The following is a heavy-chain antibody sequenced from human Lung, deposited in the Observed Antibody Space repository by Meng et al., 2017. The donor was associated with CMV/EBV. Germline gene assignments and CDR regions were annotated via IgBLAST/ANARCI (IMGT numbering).Heavy chain of an antibody. CDR3: AKDYDSSRLYKGN. CDR1: GFSFSRYA. V-gene: IGHV3-23*01. J-gene: IGHJ4*02. Sequence: EVGLLEAGGDYVQPGGPLGLSCAASGFSFSRYAFNWVRQSPGKGLEWVSTISILADGTHYADSVKGRFTISRDNSKNTLYLQMNSLRVDDTAVYYCAKDYDSSRLYKGNWGQGTLVTVSS. D-gene: IGHD3-22*01. CDR2: ISILADGT.